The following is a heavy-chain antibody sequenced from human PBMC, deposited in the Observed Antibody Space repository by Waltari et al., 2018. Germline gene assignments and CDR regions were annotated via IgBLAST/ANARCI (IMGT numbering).Heavy chain of an antibody. Sequence: EVQLVESGGGLVQPGGSLRLSCAASEFSFSGSTIHWVRQASGKGVEGVGHMRSKTRNYATAVAASVKGRFTISRDDSKNTASLQMNGLKTEDSAVYYCTRPVGGYYFYGLDVWGQGTTVTVSS. D-gene: IGHD3-22*01. CDR1: EFSFSGST. CDR3: TRPVGGYYFYGLDV. V-gene: IGHV3-73*02. J-gene: IGHJ6*02. CDR2: MRSKTRNYAT.